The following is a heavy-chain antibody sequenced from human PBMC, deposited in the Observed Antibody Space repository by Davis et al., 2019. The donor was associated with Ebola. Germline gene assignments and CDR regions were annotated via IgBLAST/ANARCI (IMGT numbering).Heavy chain of an antibody. CDR3: AKDTANIWFDI. CDR2: IKRDGSEN. J-gene: IGHJ3*02. D-gene: IGHD2-21*02. V-gene: IGHV3-7*03. CDR1: GFTFSDYW. Sequence: PGGSLRLSCAASGFTFSDYWMTWVRQAPGKGLDWVANIKRDGSENHFVDSVKGRFTISRDNSRNSLYLQMNGLRVEDTAIYYCAKDTANIWFDIWGQGTMVTVSS.